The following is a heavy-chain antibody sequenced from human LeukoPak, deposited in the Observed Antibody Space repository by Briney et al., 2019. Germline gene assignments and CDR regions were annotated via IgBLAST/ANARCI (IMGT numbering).Heavy chain of an antibody. CDR1: GFTVSSNY. J-gene: IGHJ4*02. CDR2: IYSGGST. V-gene: IGHV3-53*01. Sequence: GGSLRLSCAASGFTVSSNYMSWVRQAPGKGLERVSVIYSGGSTYYADSVKGRFTISRDNSKNTLYLQMNSLRAEDTAVYYCARSGGSGSYSDFFDYWGQGTLVTVSS. D-gene: IGHD3-10*01. CDR3: ARSGGSGSYSDFFDY.